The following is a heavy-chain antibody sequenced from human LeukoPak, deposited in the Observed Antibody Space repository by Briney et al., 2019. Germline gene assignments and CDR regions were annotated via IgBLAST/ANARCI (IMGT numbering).Heavy chain of an antibody. CDR1: GGTFSSYV. CDR2: IIPMLDIQ. D-gene: IGHD6-13*01. CDR3: AKSGSSSWFLDY. V-gene: IGHV1-69*04. Sequence: SVKVSCKASGGTFSSYVITWVRQAPGQGLEWMGRIIPMLDIQNYAQKFQGRVTITADKSTSTAYMELSSLRSEDTAVYYCAKSGSSSWFLDYWGQGTLVTVSS. J-gene: IGHJ4*02.